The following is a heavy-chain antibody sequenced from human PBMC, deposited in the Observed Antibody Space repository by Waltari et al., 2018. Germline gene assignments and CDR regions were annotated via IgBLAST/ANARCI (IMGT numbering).Heavy chain of an antibody. Sequence: QLHLQESGPGLVKSSETLSLTCSVSGGSISSRSYFWGWTRQPPGKGLGWIGSIYYSGSTYYNPSLKSRVTISLDTSKNQFSLKLSAVTAADTAVYYGASEAAAGTVDYWGQGTLVTVSS. D-gene: IGHD6-13*01. CDR2: IYYSGST. CDR3: ASEAAAGTVDY. CDR1: GGSISSRSYF. J-gene: IGHJ4*02. V-gene: IGHV4-39*07.